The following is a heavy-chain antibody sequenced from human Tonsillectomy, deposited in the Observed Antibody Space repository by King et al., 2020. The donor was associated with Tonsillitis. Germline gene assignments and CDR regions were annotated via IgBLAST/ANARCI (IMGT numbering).Heavy chain of an antibody. CDR3: ARRIDRGHSFGFGDY. Sequence: VQLVESGGGLVQPGRSLRLSCTTSGFNFGDYAVSWFRQTPGRGLEWVGVIRSKSYGGTEHSAAVRGRFSISRDDSKSVGYLQMNSLMTEDTALYYCARRIDRGHSFGFGDYWGQGTLVIVSS. V-gene: IGHV3-49*03. D-gene: IGHD5-18*01. CDR2: IRSKSYGGT. CDR1: GFNFGDYA. J-gene: IGHJ4*02.